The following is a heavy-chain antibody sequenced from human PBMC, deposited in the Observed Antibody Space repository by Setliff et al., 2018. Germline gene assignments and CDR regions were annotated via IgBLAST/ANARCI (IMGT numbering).Heavy chain of an antibody. D-gene: IGHD5-18*01. J-gene: IGHJ6*03. CDR3: VREGVDTRSSTDYRYYMDV. V-gene: IGHV1-18*01. CDR2: NSV. CDR1: GGTFSSYA. Sequence: GASVKVSCKASGGTFSSYAIDWVRQAPGQGLEWMGWNSVYARKFQGRVTMTIDTPTSTAYMELRSLRPDDTAVYYCVREGVDTRSSTDYRYYMDVWGKGTTVTVSS.